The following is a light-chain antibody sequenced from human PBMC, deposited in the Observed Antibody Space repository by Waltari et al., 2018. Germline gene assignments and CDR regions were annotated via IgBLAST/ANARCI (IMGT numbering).Light chain of an antibody. Sequence: ELVITQPPATLSMSPGETATLSRRASPTISTDLAWYQQRPGQAPRLLISDTSTWSTGIPVKFSGSGSGTEFALTISDLQPEDFAVYYCQQYNNLPPLYTFGQGTKLDIK. J-gene: IGKJ2*01. CDR2: DTS. CDR3: QQYNNLPPLYT. CDR1: PTISTD. V-gene: IGKV3-15*01.